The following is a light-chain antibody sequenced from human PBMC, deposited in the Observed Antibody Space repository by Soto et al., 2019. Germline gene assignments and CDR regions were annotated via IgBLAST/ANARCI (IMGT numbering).Light chain of an antibody. J-gene: IGKJ1*01. Sequence: DLQMTQSPSSLSASVGDRVTITCRASQSISNYLNWYQQKPGKAPKVLIYAASSLQSGVPSRFSGSGSGTDFTLTISSLQPEDFATYYCQQSYSTSPTFGQGTRVEFK. CDR3: QQSYSTSPT. CDR1: QSISNY. CDR2: AAS. V-gene: IGKV1-39*01.